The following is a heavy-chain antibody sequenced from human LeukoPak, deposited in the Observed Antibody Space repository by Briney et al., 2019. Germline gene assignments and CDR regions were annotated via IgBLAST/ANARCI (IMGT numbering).Heavy chain of an antibody. D-gene: IGHD2-2*01. CDR1: GGSISSSSYH. J-gene: IGHJ4*02. CDR2: MSYSGAT. Sequence: PSETLSLTCTVSGGSISSSSYHWGWIRHSPGEGLQWITSMSYSGATYYNTSLQTRVTISVNTSKKQFSLKLTCVTAADTAVYYCARHCRVVRVVPVARGDYFDYLGQGTLVTVSS. CDR3: ARHCRVVRVVPVARGDYFDY. V-gene: IGHV4-39*01.